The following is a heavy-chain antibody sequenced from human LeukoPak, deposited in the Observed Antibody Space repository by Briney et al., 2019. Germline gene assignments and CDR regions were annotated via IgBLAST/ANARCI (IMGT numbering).Heavy chain of an antibody. CDR1: GFTFSSYW. Sequence: GGSLRLSCAASGFTFSSYWMHWVRQAPGKGLEWVAIISNDGSRKYYAHSVEGRFTISRDNSENTLYLQMDSLRAEDTAVYYCARDRAWNYFDYWGQGTLVTVSS. CDR3: ARDRAWNYFDY. V-gene: IGHV3-30*03. CDR2: ISNDGSRK. D-gene: IGHD3-3*01. J-gene: IGHJ4*02.